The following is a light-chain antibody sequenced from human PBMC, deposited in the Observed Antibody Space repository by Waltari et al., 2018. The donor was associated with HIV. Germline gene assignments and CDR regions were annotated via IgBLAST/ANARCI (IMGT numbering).Light chain of an antibody. V-gene: IGKV3-20*01. CDR1: QSVTSSY. CDR2: GAS. Sequence: EIVLTQSPGTLSLSPGERATLSCRASQSVTSSYLAWYQQKPGQAPRLLLYGASSRATGIPDRFSGSGSGTDFTLTISRLEPEDFAVYYCQQYGSSRQFTFGPGTKVDIK. CDR3: QQYGSSRQFT. J-gene: IGKJ3*01.